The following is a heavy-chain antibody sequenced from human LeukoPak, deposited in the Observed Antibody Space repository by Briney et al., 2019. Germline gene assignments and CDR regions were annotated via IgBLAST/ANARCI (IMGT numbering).Heavy chain of an antibody. CDR2: IYSSGSA. V-gene: IGHV4-59*08. CDR3: ARHRDYYAT. J-gene: IGHJ4*01. Sequence: PSETLSLTCTVSGASINNNFGTWIRQPPGKGLEWIGYIYSSGSAKYNPSLKSRVIISGDTSKDQISLNLTSVTTADTAVYFCARHRDYYATWGHGTLVTVSS. D-gene: IGHD2-15*01. CDR1: GASINNNF.